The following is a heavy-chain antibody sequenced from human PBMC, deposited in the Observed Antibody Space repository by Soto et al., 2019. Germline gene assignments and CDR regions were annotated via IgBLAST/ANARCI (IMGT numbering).Heavy chain of an antibody. D-gene: IGHD1-1*01. CDR1: GFTFSNAW. Sequence: EVQLVESGGGLVKPGGSLRLSCAASGFTFSNAWMSWVRQAPGKGLEWVGRIKSKTDGGTTDYAAPVKGRFTISRDDSKNTLYLQMNSLKTEDTAVYYCTTAMLRYNWNDDEHDAFDIWGQGTMVTVSS. V-gene: IGHV3-15*01. CDR3: TTAMLRYNWNDDEHDAFDI. J-gene: IGHJ3*02. CDR2: IKSKTDGGTT.